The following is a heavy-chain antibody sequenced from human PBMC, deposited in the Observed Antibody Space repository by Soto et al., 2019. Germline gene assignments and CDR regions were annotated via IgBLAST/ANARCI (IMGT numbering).Heavy chain of an antibody. CDR2: ISGSGGST. CDR3: AKVSPSYIAVAGNYFDY. Sequence: EVQLLESGGGLVQPGGSLRLSCAASGFTFSSYAMSWVRQAPGKGPEWVSAISGSGGSTYYADSVKGRFTISRNNSKNTLYLQMNSLRAEDTAVYYCAKVSPSYIAVAGNYFDYWGQGTLVTVSS. V-gene: IGHV3-23*01. D-gene: IGHD6-19*01. J-gene: IGHJ4*02. CDR1: GFTFSSYA.